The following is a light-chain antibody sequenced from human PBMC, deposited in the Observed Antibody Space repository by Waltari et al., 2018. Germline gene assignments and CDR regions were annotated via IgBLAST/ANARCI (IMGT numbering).Light chain of an antibody. J-gene: IGLJ3*02. CDR2: GEN. Sequence: SELTQAPAVSVALGQATRITCQGDSLTRRYARWYQQKPGQAPLLVIYGENNRPSGIPDRFSGSSSGNTASLTITGAQAEDEADYYCKSQDRSGNYWVFGGGTKLTVL. V-gene: IGLV3-19*01. CDR1: SLTRRY. CDR3: KSQDRSGNYWV.